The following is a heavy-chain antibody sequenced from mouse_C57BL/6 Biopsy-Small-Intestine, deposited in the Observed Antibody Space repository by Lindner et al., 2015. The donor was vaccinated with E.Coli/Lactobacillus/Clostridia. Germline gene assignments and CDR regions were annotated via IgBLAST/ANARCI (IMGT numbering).Heavy chain of an antibody. Sequence: VQLQESWGGLVKPGGSLKLSCAASGFTFSDYGMHWVRRGSRGRGVEWIAYINSGSSTIYYADTVKGRFTISRDNAKNTLFLQMTSLRSEDTAMYYCARSFYYSMDYWGQGTSVTVSS. CDR2: INSGSSTI. J-gene: IGHJ4*01. CDR1: GFTFSDYG. CDR3: ARSFYYSMDY. V-gene: IGHV5-17*01.